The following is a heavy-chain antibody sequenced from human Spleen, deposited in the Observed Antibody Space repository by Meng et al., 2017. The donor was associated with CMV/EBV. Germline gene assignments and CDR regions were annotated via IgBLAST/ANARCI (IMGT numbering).Heavy chain of an antibody. D-gene: IGHD7-27*01. CDR1: GYAITGYY. J-gene: IGHJ4*02. Sequence: SCKAAGYAITGYYFHGVRQAPGQGLEWMGWIYPKTGRTHYAQTFPGRLTVTRDTSISTGYMELSSLGSDDTAVYYCARDNDWGPDYWGQGTLVTRLL. CDR3: ARDNDWGPDY. V-gene: IGHV1-2*02. CDR2: IYPKTGRT.